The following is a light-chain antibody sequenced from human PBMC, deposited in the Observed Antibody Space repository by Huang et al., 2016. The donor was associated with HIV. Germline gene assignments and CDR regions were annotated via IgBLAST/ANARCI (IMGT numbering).Light chain of an antibody. J-gene: IGKJ1*01. Sequence: DIQMTQSPSSLSASVGDRVTITCRASQSIGNYLNWYQQKPGKAPKVLIYAASSLQSGVPSRFSGSGSGTDFTLTISRLQPEDFATYDCQQSYGTSWTFGQGTKVEIK. CDR3: QQSYGTSWT. V-gene: IGKV1-39*01. CDR2: AAS. CDR1: QSIGNY.